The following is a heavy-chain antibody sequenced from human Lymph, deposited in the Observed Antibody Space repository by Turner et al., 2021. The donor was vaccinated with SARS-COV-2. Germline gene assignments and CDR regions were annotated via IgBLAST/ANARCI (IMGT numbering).Heavy chain of an antibody. CDR3: ARDRGGYGAYYYGMDV. CDR1: GFTFSSYS. J-gene: IGHJ6*02. V-gene: IGHV3-48*02. D-gene: IGHD2-15*01. CDR2: ISISSSTI. Sequence: EVQLVESGGGLVQPGGSLRLSCAASGFTFSSYSMNWVRQAPGKGLEWVSYISISSSTIYYADSVKGRFTISRDNANNSLYLQMNSLRYEDTAVYYCARDRGGYGAYYYGMDVWGQGTTVTVSS.